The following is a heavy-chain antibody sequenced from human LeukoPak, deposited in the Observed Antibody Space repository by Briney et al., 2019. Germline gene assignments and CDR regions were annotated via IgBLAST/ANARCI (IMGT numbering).Heavy chain of an antibody. Sequence: GGSLRLSCAASGLTVSSNYMTWVRQAPGKGLEWVSVIYRGGSTYYADSVKGRFTISRDNAKNSLYLQMNSLRAEDTAVYYCARGRVGLKPDYFAYWGQGTLVTVSS. CDR2: IYRGGST. CDR1: GLTVSSNY. D-gene: IGHD2-2*01. V-gene: IGHV3-66*01. CDR3: ARGRVGLKPDYFAY. J-gene: IGHJ4*02.